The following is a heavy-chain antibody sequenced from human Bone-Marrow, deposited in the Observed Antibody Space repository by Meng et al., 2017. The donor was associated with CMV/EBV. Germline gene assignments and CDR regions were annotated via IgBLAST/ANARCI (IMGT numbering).Heavy chain of an antibody. D-gene: IGHD6-19*01. CDR2: VYYTGST. Sequence: SEPLSLTCTVSGGSISSSSYYWDWIRQPPEKGLEWIGSVYYTGSTSYSPSLKSRVTISVDTSKNQFSLKLSSVTAADTAVYYCARGVRQWLADGFDPWGQGTLVTVSS. V-gene: IGHV4-39*07. CDR3: ARGVRQWLADGFDP. J-gene: IGHJ5*02. CDR1: GGSISSSSYY.